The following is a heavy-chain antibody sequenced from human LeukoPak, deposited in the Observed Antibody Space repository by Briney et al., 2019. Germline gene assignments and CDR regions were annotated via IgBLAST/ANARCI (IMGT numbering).Heavy chain of an antibody. V-gene: IGHV4-34*01. D-gene: IGHD3-22*01. CDR1: GFTFSSYA. Sequence: GSLRLSCAASGFTFSSYAMSWIRQPPGKGLEWIGEINHSGSTNYNPSLKSRVTISVDTSKNQFSLKLSSVTAADTAVYYCARGRNDSSGYYYVLDYWGQGTLVTVSS. CDR3: ARGRNDSSGYYYVLDY. CDR2: INHSGST. J-gene: IGHJ4*02.